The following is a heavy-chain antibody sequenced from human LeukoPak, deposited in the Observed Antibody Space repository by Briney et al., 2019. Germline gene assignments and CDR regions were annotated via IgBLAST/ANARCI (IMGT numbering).Heavy chain of an antibody. V-gene: IGHV4-61*09. CDR2: IYTSGST. CDR3: ARGDYDSSGSIGFDI. D-gene: IGHD3-22*01. CDR1: GGSISSGNNH. Sequence: SQTLSLTCTVSGGSISSGNNHWSWIRQPAGKGLEWIGHIYTSGSTNYNPSLKSRVTISVDTSKNQFSLKLSSVTAADTAVYYCARGDYDSSGSIGFDIWGQGTMVTVSS. J-gene: IGHJ3*02.